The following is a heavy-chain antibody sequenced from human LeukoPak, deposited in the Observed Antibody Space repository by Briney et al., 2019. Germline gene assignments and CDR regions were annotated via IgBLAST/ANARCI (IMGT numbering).Heavy chain of an antibody. Sequence: PSETLSLTCAVYGGSLSGYYWSWIRQPPGKGLEWIGEINHSGSTNYNPSLKSRVTISVDTSKNQFSLKLSSVTAADTAVYYCARGPRSGWYFDYWGQGTLVTVSS. D-gene: IGHD6-19*01. CDR1: GGSLSGYY. CDR2: INHSGST. V-gene: IGHV4-34*01. J-gene: IGHJ4*02. CDR3: ARGPRSGWYFDY.